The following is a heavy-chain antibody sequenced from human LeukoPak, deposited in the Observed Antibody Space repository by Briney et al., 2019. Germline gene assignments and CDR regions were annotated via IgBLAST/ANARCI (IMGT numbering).Heavy chain of an antibody. J-gene: IGHJ4*02. V-gene: IGHV3-53*01. CDR3: AKVVWATLWGEPPV. Sequence: GGSLRLSCAASGFTVSSNYMSWVRQAPGKGLEWVSVIYSGGSTYYADSVKGRFTISRDNSKNTLYLQMNSLRAEDTAVYYCAKVVWATLWGEPPVWGQGTLVTVSS. D-gene: IGHD3-16*01. CDR2: IYSGGST. CDR1: GFTVSSNY.